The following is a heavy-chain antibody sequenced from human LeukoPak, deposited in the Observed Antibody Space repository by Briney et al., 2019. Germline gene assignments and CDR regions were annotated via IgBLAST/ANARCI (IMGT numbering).Heavy chain of an antibody. V-gene: IGHV3-9*01. J-gene: IGHJ6*02. CDR2: ISWNSGSI. CDR1: GFTFDDYA. D-gene: IGHD6-19*01. Sequence: GRSLRLSCAASGFTFDDYAMHWVRQAPGKGLEWVSGISWNSGSIGYADSVKGRFTISRDNAKNSLYLQMNSLRAEDTALYYCAKDLVAGPDFYGMDVWGQGTTVTVSS. CDR3: AKDLVAGPDFYGMDV.